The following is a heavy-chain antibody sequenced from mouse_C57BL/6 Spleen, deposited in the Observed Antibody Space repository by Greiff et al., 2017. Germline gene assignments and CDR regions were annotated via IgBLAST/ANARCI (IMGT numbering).Heavy chain of an antibody. CDR3: ARRVLGYYFDY. Sequence: QVTLKESGPGILQSSQTLSLTCSFSGFSLSTSGMGVSWIRQPSGKGLEWLAHIYWDDDKRYNPSLKSRLTISKDTSRNQVFLKITSVDTADTATYYCARRVLGYYFDYWGQGTTLTVSS. CDR2: IYWDDDK. J-gene: IGHJ2*01. V-gene: IGHV8-12*01. CDR1: GFSLSTSGMG. D-gene: IGHD4-1*01.